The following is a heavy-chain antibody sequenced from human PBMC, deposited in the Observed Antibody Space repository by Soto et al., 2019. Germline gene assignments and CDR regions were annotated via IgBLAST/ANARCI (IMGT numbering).Heavy chain of an antibody. CDR1: GFTFSSYA. CDR3: AKDPPEMATIGNYFDY. CDR2: ISGSGGST. D-gene: IGHD5-12*01. Sequence: GESLKISCAASGFTFSSYAMSWVRQAPGKGLEWVSAISGSGGSTYYADSVKGRFTISRDNSKNTLYLQMNSLRAEDTAVYYCAKDPPEMATIGNYFDYWGQGTLVTVSS. V-gene: IGHV3-23*01. J-gene: IGHJ4*02.